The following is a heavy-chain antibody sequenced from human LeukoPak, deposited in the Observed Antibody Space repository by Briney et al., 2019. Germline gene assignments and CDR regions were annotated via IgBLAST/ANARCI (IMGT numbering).Heavy chain of an antibody. J-gene: IGHJ6*02. Sequence: SETLSLTCTVSGGSISSYYWSWIRQPAGKGLEWIGRIYTSGSTSESTNYNPSLKSRVTMSVDTSKNQSSLKLSSVTAADTAVYYCARVPTGRYYGMDVWGQGTTVTVSS. D-gene: IGHD1-1*01. CDR3: ARVPTGRYYGMDV. CDR1: GGSISSYY. CDR2: IYTSGSTSEST. V-gene: IGHV4-4*07.